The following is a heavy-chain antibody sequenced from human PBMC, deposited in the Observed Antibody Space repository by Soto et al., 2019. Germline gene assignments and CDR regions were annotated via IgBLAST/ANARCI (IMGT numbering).Heavy chain of an antibody. V-gene: IGHV3-73*01. CDR3: AKEFLAYDYYMDV. Sequence: GGSLRLSCAASGFTFSGSAMHWVRQASGKGLEWVGRIRSKANSYATAYAASVKGRFTISRDNSKNTLYLQMNSLRAEDTAVYYCAKEFLAYDYYMDVWGKGTTVTVSS. D-gene: IGHD3-3*01. CDR2: IRSKANSYAT. CDR1: GFTFSGSA. J-gene: IGHJ6*03.